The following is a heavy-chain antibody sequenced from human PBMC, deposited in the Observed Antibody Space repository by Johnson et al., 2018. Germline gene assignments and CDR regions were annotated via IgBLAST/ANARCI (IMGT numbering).Heavy chain of an antibody. D-gene: IGHD6-19*01. Sequence: QVQLQESGPGLVKPSETLSLTCTVSSGSISGHYWSWFRQHPGEGLEWIGYMYYTGSTQYNPPLQSRVTISVDTSKNEFSLKLTPMTTADTAVYFCASGRGWLGDYWGQGTLVTVSS. CDR2: MYYTGST. V-gene: IGHV4-59*11. J-gene: IGHJ4*02. CDR3: ASGRGWLGDY. CDR1: SGSISGHY.